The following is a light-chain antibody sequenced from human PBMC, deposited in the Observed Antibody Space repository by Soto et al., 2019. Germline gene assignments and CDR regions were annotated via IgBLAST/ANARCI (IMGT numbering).Light chain of an antibody. CDR3: ATWDDDLYTPI. Sequence: QSVVTQAPSVSGTPGQRVTISCSGSSANIESNWVYWYKQLPGTAPKLLIYNNNHRPSGAPDRFSGSRSGTSASLAITGLRSDDEADYYCATWDDDLYTPIIGGGTKLTVL. V-gene: IGLV1-47*02. CDR2: NNN. J-gene: IGLJ2*01. CDR1: SANIESNW.